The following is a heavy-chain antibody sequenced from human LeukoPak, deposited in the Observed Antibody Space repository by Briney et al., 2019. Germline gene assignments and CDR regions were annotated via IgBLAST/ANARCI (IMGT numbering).Heavy chain of an antibody. D-gene: IGHD3-10*01. CDR2: ISWDGGST. Sequence: GGSLRLSCAASGFTFDDYTMHWVRQAPGKGLEWVSLISWDGGSTYYADSVKGRFTISRDNSKNSLYLQMNSLRTEDTALYYCAKELAPYGSGSYLDYWGQGTLVTVSS. V-gene: IGHV3-43*01. CDR3: AKELAPYGSGSYLDY. J-gene: IGHJ4*02. CDR1: GFTFDDYT.